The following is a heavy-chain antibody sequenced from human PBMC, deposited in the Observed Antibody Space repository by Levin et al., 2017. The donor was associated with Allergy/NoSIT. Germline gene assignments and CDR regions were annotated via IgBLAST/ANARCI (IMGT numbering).Heavy chain of an antibody. CDR3: AKGARDVDTAMVDY. CDR2: ISYDGSNK. V-gene: IGHV3-30*18. J-gene: IGHJ4*02. D-gene: IGHD5-18*01. Sequence: LSLTCAASGFTFSSYGMHWVRQAPGKGLEWVAVISYDGSNKYYADSVKGRFTISRDNSKNTLYLQMNSLRAEDTAVYYCAKGARDVDTAMVDYWGQGTLVTVSS. CDR1: GFTFSSYG.